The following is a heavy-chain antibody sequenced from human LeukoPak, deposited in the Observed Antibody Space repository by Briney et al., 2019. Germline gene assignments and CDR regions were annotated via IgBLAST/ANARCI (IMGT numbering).Heavy chain of an antibody. J-gene: IGHJ4*02. Sequence: PGGSLRLSCAGSGFTFSNAWMNWVRQAPGKGLEWVGRIKGKVDGETTDYAAPVKDRLTISRDDSKNTVYLQVNSLKTEDTGVYYRVTGGYFLDYWGQGTLVTVSS. V-gene: IGHV3-15*01. CDR1: GFTFSNAW. CDR3: VTGGYFLDY. CDR2: IKGKVDGETT.